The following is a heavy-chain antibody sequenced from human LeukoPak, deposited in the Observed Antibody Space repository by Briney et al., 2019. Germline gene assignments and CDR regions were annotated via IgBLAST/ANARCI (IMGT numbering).Heavy chain of an antibody. Sequence: PGGSLRLSCAASGFTFSSYSMNWVRQAPGEGLEWASYISSSSSTIYYADSVKGRFTISRDNAQNSLYLEMNSLRVEDTAVYYCARDGANAHLDYWGQGTLVTVSS. CDR3: ARDGANAHLDY. J-gene: IGHJ4*02. CDR2: ISSSSSTI. V-gene: IGHV3-48*04. D-gene: IGHD3-16*01. CDR1: GFTFSSYS.